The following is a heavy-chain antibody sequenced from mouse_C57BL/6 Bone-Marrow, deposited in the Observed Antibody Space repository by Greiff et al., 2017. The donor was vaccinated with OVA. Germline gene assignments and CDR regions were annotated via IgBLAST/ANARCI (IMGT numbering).Heavy chain of an antibody. J-gene: IGHJ3*01. V-gene: IGHV1-63*01. CDR1: GYTFTNYW. CDR3: ARRGNDYDFAY. Sequence: QVQLQQSGAELVRPGTSVKMSCKASGYTFTNYWIGWAKQRPGHGLEWIGDIYPGGGYTNYNEKFKGKATLTADKSSSTAYMQFSSLTSEDSAIDYCARRGNDYDFAYWGQGTLVTVSA. CDR2: IYPGGGYT. D-gene: IGHD2-4*01.